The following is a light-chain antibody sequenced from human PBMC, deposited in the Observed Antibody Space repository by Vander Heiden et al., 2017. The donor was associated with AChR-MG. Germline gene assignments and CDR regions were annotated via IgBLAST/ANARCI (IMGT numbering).Light chain of an antibody. J-gene: IGKJ1*01. V-gene: IGKV1-39*01. CDR2: GAS. Sequence: DMQMTQSPTSLSAFVGDRLTITCRASQNIGTYLNWYQQRLGKGPKLLIYGASNLQIGVPSRFAGSGSGTEFTLTISSLQPEDIATYYCQQSYISPRTFGQGTKVEMK. CDR1: QNIGTY. CDR3: QQSYISPRT.